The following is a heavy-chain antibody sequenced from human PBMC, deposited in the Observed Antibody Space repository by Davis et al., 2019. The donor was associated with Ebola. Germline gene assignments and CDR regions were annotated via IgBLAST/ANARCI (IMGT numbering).Heavy chain of an antibody. V-gene: IGHV3-23*01. CDR3: ARSSIAARPGYYYGMDV. D-gene: IGHD6-6*01. CDR1: GFYFFNYA. CDR2: INGGSSTT. J-gene: IGHJ6*02. Sequence: GESLKISCVGSGFYFFNYAMFWVRRAPGKGLEWVSGINGGSSTTRYTDSVKGRFTISRDNAKNSLYLQMNSLRAEDTAVYYCARSSIAARPGYYYGMDVWGQGTTVTVSS.